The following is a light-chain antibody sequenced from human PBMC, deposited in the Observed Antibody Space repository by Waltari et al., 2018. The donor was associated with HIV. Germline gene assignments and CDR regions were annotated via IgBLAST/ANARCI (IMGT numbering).Light chain of an antibody. Sequence: VLTQSPGTLSLSPGERATLSCRSSQSVNASFFAWYQQRPGQAPRLLIYGASTRAPGSPDRFSGSESGTDFTLTISRLEPEDFAVYYCHQYGNSPSTFGQGTTLDIK. V-gene: IGKV3-20*01. CDR2: GAS. CDR3: HQYGNSPST. J-gene: IGKJ2*01. CDR1: QSVNASF.